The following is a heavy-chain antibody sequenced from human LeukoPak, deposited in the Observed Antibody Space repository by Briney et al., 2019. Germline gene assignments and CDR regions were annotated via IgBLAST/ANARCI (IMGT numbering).Heavy chain of an antibody. CDR2: IYYSGST. CDR1: GGSVSRGSYY. D-gene: IGHD6-19*01. J-gene: IGHJ3*02. Sequence: SETLSLTCTVSGGSVSRGSYYWSWIRQPPGKGLEWIGYIYYSGSTNYNPSLKSRVTISVDTSKNQFSLKLSSVTAADTAVYYCARDVIAVAGTDDAFDIWGQGTMVTVSS. CDR3: ARDVIAVAGTDDAFDI. V-gene: IGHV4-61*01.